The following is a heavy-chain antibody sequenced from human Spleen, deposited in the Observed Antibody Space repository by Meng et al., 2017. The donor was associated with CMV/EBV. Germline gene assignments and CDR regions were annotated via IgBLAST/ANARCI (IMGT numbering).Heavy chain of an antibody. D-gene: IGHD2-2*02. CDR3: ARRYCSSTSCYKTLDY. CDR1: GGSFSGYY. J-gene: IGHJ4*02. Sequence: SETLSLTCAVYGGSFSGYYWSWIRQPPGKGLEWIGEINHSGSTNYNPSLKSRVTISVDTSKNQFSLKLSSVTAADTAVYYCARRYCSSTSCYKTLDYWGQGTLVTVSS. V-gene: IGHV4-34*01. CDR2: INHSGST.